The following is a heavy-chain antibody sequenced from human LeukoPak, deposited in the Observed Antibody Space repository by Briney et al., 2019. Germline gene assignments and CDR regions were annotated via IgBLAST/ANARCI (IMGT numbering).Heavy chain of an antibody. Sequence: PGGSLRLSCAASGYTFSAHGMTWVRQAPGKGLEWVSTINGAGDNTVYAETVKGRFTISRDNAKNSLYLQMNSLRAEDTAVYYCARYQNTWFGELSAPDAFDIWGQGTMVTVSS. CDR1: GYTFSAHG. CDR2: INGAGDNT. CDR3: ARYQNTWFGELSAPDAFDI. J-gene: IGHJ3*02. D-gene: IGHD3-10*01. V-gene: IGHV3-21*01.